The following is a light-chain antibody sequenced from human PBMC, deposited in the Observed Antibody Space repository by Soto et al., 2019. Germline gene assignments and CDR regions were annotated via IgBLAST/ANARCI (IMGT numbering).Light chain of an antibody. CDR1: QDIRTW. V-gene: IGKV1-12*01. CDR3: QQRSNWPPLT. J-gene: IGKJ4*01. CDR2: AAS. Sequence: DIQMTQSPSSVSASVGDRVTITCLASQDIRTWLAWYQQKPGKAPKRLIYAASTLQSGVPSRFSGSGSGTDFTLTISSLQPEDFAVYYCQQRSNWPPLTFGGGTKVEIK.